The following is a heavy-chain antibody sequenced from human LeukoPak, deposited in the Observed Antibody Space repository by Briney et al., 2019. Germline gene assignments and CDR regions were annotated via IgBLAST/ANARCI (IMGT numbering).Heavy chain of an antibody. V-gene: IGHV4-39*01. CDR3: ARHQWHYYYYMGV. J-gene: IGHJ6*03. D-gene: IGHD6-19*01. Sequence: SETLSLTCTVSGGSISSSRYYWGWIRQPPGKGLEWIGSIYYSGDTYYNPSLKSRRVTISVDTSKNQFSLRLSSVTAADTAVYYCARHQWHYYYYMGVWGKGSTVTVSS. CDR2: IYYSGDT. CDR1: GGSISSSRYY.